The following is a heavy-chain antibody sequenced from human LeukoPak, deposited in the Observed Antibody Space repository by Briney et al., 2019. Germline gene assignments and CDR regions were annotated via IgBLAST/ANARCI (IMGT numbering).Heavy chain of an antibody. V-gene: IGHV4-59*08. CDR3: ARLLRPGGRTGDAFDI. CDR1: GGSISGHH. Sequence: PSETLSLTCTVSGGSISGHHWTWIWQPPGTGLEWIGYFYDSGNTNYNPSLKSRVSISIDMSNNQFSLRMSSVTAADTAMYYCARLLRPGGRTGDAFDIWGQGTMVTVSS. CDR2: FYDSGNT. J-gene: IGHJ3*02. D-gene: IGHD1-26*01.